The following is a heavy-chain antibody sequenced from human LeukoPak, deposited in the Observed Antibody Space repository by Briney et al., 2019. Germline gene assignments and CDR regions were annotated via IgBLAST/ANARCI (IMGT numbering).Heavy chain of an antibody. D-gene: IGHD6-13*01. Sequence: ASVKVSCEASGYTFTGYYMHWVRQAPGQGLEWMGRINPNSGGTNYAQKFQGRVTMTRDTSISTAYMELSRLRSDDTAVYYCARVPVSGSWSYYFDYWGQGTLVTVSS. CDR1: GYTFTGYY. CDR2: INPNSGGT. CDR3: ARVPVSGSWSYYFDY. J-gene: IGHJ4*02. V-gene: IGHV1-2*06.